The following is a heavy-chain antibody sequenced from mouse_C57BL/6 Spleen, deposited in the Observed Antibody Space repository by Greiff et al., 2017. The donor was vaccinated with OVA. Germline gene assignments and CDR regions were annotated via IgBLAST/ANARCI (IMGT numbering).Heavy chain of an antibody. J-gene: IGHJ4*01. CDR3: ARSRYDYDGEYAMDY. D-gene: IGHD2-4*01. CDR1: GYAFSSYW. CDR2: IYPGDGDT. Sequence: QVQLKESGAELVKPGASVKISCKASGYAFSSYWMNWVKQRPGKGLEWIGQIYPGDGDTNYNGKFKGKATLTADKSSSTAYMQLSSLTSEDSAVYFCARSRYDYDGEYAMDYWGQGTSVTVSS. V-gene: IGHV1-80*01.